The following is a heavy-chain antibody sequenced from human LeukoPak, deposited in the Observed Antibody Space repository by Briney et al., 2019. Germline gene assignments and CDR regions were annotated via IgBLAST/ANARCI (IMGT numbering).Heavy chain of an antibody. CDR1: GGSISSSGYY. D-gene: IGHD6-13*01. CDR3: ARRYSSPYYYYGMDV. V-gene: IGHV4-39*01. CDR2: IYYSGST. Sequence: SETLSLTCTVSGGSISSSGYYWGWIRQPPGKGLEWIGSIYYSGSTYYNPSLKSRVTISVDTSKNQFSLKLSSVTAADTAVYYCARRYSSPYYYYGMDVWGQGTTVTVSS. J-gene: IGHJ6*02.